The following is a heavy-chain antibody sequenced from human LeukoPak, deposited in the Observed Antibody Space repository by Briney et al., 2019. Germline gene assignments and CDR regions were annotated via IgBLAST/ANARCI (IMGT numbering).Heavy chain of an antibody. D-gene: IGHD5-18*01. CDR1: GYPNSRGYY. CDR3: AISLWGGYSYGSNAFDI. CDR2: IYHSGST. J-gene: IGHJ3*02. Sequence: SDTVSLTYAVSGYPNSRGYYWGWIRQPPRKGLEWIGSIYHSGSTYYNPSHKSRVTISVDTSKNQFSLKLSSVTAADTAVYYRAISLWGGYSYGSNAFDIWGQGTMVTVSS. V-gene: IGHV4-38-2*01.